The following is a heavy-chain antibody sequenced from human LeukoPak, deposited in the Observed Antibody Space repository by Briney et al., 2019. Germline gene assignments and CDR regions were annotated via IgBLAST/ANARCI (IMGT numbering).Heavy chain of an antibody. Sequence: SQTLSLTCAISGDSVSSNSAAWNWIRQSPSRGLEWLGRTYRSKWYNDYAVSVKSRITINPDTSKNQFSLQLNSVTPEDTAVYYCARDTYCTSTSCPEGEAFDIWGQGTMVTVSS. V-gene: IGHV6-1*01. D-gene: IGHD2-2*01. CDR2: TYRSKWYN. CDR3: ARDTYCTSTSCPEGEAFDI. CDR1: GDSVSSNSAA. J-gene: IGHJ3*02.